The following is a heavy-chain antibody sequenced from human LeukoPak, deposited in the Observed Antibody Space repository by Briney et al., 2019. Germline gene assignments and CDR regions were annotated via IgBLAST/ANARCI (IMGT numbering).Heavy chain of an antibody. J-gene: IGHJ4*02. CDR2: INSDGSSS. CDR3: ARGDDSGYYDYFDC. CDR1: EFTFSSYW. V-gene: IGHV3-74*01. Sequence: QPGGSLRLSCAASEFTFSSYWMHWVRQAPGKGLVWVSRINSDGSSSFYADSVKGRFTISRDFSKNTVFLHMNSLRAEDTAMYYCARGDDSGYYDYFDCWGQGALVTVSS. D-gene: IGHD3-22*01.